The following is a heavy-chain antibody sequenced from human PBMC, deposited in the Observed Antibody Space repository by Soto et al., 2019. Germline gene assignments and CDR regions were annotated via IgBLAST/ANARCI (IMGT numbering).Heavy chain of an antibody. CDR2: IIPIFGTA. J-gene: IGHJ4*02. Sequence: QVQLVQPGAEVKKPGSSVKVSCKASGGTFSSYAISWVRQAPEQGLEWMGGIIPIFGTANYAQKFQGRVTITADKSTSTAYMELSSLRSEDTAVYYCARCSWDSSSWVRPGGWYTYYFDYWGQGTLVTVSS. CDR1: GGTFSSYA. V-gene: IGHV1-69*06. D-gene: IGHD6-13*01. CDR3: ARCSWDSSSWVRPGGWYTYYFDY.